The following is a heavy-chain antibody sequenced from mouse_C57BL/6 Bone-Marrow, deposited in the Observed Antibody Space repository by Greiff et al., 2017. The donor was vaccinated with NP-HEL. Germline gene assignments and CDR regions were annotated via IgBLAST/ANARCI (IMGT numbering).Heavy chain of an antibody. CDR3: AREANYYAMDY. V-gene: IGHV1-55*01. J-gene: IGHJ4*01. CDR1: GYTFTSYW. Sequence: QVQLQQPGAELVKPGASLKMSCKASGYTFTSYWITWVKQRPGQGLEWIGDIYTGSGRTNYNEKFKSQATLTVDTSSSTAYMQHSSLTSEDSAVYYCAREANYYAMDYWGQGTAVTVSS. CDR2: IYTGSGRT.